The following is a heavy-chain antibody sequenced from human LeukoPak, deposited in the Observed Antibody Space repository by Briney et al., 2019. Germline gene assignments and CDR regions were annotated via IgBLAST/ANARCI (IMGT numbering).Heavy chain of an antibody. Sequence: GASVKVSCKASGYTFTSYGISWVRQAPGQGLEWMGWIGAYNGNTNYAQKLQGRVTMTTDTSTSTAYMELRSLRSDDTAVYYCARDENGGWLVNIIDYWGQGTLVTVSS. CDR3: ARDENGGWLVNIIDY. J-gene: IGHJ4*02. CDR1: GYTFTSYG. CDR2: IGAYNGNT. D-gene: IGHD6-19*01. V-gene: IGHV1-18*01.